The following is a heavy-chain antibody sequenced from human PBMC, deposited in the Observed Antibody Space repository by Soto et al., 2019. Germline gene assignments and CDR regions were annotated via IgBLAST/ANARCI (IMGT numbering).Heavy chain of an antibody. CDR2: IIPIFGTT. D-gene: IGHD3-22*01. CDR1: GGTFGSDA. V-gene: IGHV1-69*18. CDR3: ARDRTDSGYYTNWLDP. J-gene: IGHJ5*02. Sequence: QVHLMQSGAEVQKPGSSVKVSCKASGGTFGSDAITWVRQAPGQGLEWVGRIIPIFGTTNYAQNLQGRVTLSADQSTLTSYMQLHSLTSDDTALYYCARDRTDSGYYTNWLDPWGQGTQVTVSS.